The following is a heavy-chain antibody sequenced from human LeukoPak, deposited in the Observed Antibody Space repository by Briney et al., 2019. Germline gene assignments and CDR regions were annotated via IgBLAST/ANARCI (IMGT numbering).Heavy chain of an antibody. CDR1: GGSISKYY. CDR2: IYTSGST. CDR3: ARTDGGGSYQKSPEFFQH. J-gene: IGHJ1*01. V-gene: IGHV4-4*07. Sequence: SETLSLTCTVSGGSISKYYWSWIRQPAGKGLEWIGRIYTSGSTNYNPSLKSRVTISVDTSKKQFSLKLSSVTAADTAVYYCARTDGGGSYQKSPEFFQHWGQGTLVTVSS. D-gene: IGHD1-26*01.